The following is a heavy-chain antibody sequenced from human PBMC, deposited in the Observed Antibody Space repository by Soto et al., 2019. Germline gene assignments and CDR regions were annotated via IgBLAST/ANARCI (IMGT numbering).Heavy chain of an antibody. CDR3: ARREIKGPIDY. D-gene: IGHD1-26*01. V-gene: IGHV4-39*07. CDR1: GGSINSRSYS. CDR2: FYNNENP. Sequence: SETLSLTCSVSGGSINSRSYSWGWIRQPPGKGLEWIGTFYNNENPNYNPSLKSRVTISVDTSKNQFSLKLTSVTAVDTAVYYGARREIKGPIDYWGQETLVTVSS. J-gene: IGHJ4*02.